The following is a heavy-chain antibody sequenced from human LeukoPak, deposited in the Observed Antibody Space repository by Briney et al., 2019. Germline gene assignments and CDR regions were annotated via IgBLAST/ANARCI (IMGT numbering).Heavy chain of an antibody. V-gene: IGHV3-48*01. CDR1: GFTFSSNA. CDR3: ARVWDGYSGEDY. D-gene: IGHD5-18*01. Sequence: QPGGSLRLSCAASGFTFSSNAMSWVRQAPGKGRECVSYISSSGSTMHYADSVRGRFTISRDNAKKSLCLQMNSLRAEDTGVYYCARVWDGYSGEDYWGQGTLVTVSS. CDR2: ISSSGSTM. J-gene: IGHJ4*02.